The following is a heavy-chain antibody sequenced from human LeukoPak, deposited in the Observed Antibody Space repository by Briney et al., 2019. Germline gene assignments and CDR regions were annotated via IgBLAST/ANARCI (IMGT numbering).Heavy chain of an antibody. CDR3: ASLIPGIAVAGPDY. CDR2: IIGSSSYI. V-gene: IGHV3-21*01. D-gene: IGHD6-19*01. Sequence: GGSLRLSCAASGFTFSSYGMNWVRQAPGKGLEWVSSIIGSSSYIYYADSVKGRFTISRDNTKNSLYLQMNSLRAEDTAVYYCASLIPGIAVAGPDYWGQGTLVTVSS. CDR1: GFTFSSYG. J-gene: IGHJ4*02.